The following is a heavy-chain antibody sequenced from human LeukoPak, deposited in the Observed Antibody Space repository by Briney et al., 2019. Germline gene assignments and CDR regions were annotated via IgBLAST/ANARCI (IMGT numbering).Heavy chain of an antibody. D-gene: IGHD6-13*01. CDR2: IYYSGST. J-gene: IGHJ5*01. CDR3: AGYSNTWWVS. V-gene: IGHV4-39*01. CDR1: GGSISSSSYY. Sequence: SETLSLTCTVSGGSISSSSYYWGWIRQPPGKGLEWIGSIYYSGSTYYNPSLKSRVTISVDTSKNQFSLQLSSVTAADTAVYYCAGYSNTWWVSWGQGTLVTVSS.